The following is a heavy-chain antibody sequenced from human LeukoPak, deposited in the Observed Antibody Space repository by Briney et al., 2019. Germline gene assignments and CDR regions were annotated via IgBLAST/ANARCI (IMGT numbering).Heavy chain of an antibody. Sequence: ASVKVSCKASGYTFTTYDINWVRQATGQGLEWMGWMNPNSGNTGYTQKFQGRVTMTRNTSISTAYMELGSLRSEDTAVYYCARGRGSGNKENWFDPWGQGTLVTVSS. D-gene: IGHD6-19*01. CDR1: GYTFTTYD. J-gene: IGHJ5*02. CDR2: MNPNSGNT. V-gene: IGHV1-8*01. CDR3: ARGRGSGNKENWFDP.